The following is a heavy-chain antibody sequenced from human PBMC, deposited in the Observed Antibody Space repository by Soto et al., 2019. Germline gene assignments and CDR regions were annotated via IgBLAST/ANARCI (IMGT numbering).Heavy chain of an antibody. J-gene: IGHJ6*02. D-gene: IGHD2-2*01. Sequence: KPSETLSLTCTVSGGSISSGGYYWSWIRQHPGKGLEWIGYIYYSGSTYYNPSLKSRVTISVDTSKNQFSLKLSSVTAADTAVYYCARYIVVVPAAMPFLYYYGMDVWGQGTPVTVSS. CDR2: IYYSGST. CDR3: ARYIVVVPAAMPFLYYYGMDV. CDR1: GGSISSGGYY. V-gene: IGHV4-31*03.